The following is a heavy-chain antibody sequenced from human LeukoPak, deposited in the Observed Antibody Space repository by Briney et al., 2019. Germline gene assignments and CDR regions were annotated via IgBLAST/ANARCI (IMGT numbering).Heavy chain of an antibody. CDR2: ISAYNGNT. J-gene: IGHJ6*02. CDR3: AREGTRVVVIPQNKHDYYYYGMDV. D-gene: IGHD3-22*01. CDR1: GYTFTSYG. Sequence: GASVKVSCKASGYTFTSYGISWVRQAPGQGLEWMGWISAYNGNTNYAQKLQGRVTMTTDTSTSTAYMELRSLRSDDTAVHYCAREGTRVVVIPQNKHDYYYYGMDVWGQGTTVTVSS. V-gene: IGHV1-18*01.